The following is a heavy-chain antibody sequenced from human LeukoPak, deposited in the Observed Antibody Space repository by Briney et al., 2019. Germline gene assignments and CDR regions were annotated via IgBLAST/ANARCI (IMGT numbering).Heavy chain of an antibody. CDR3: ARDNGGTAMAYYYYYYMDV. V-gene: IGHV1-2*02. CDR1: GNTVSGQY. D-gene: IGHD5-18*01. J-gene: IGHJ6*03. CDR2: INPNTGGT. Sequence: GASVKVSCKTSGNTVSGQYMHWVRRAPGQGLEWVAWINPNTGGTDYAESLQGRITVTRDTSTTTFYMELSSLRSEDTAVYYCARDNGGTAMAYYYYYYMDVWGKGTTVTISS.